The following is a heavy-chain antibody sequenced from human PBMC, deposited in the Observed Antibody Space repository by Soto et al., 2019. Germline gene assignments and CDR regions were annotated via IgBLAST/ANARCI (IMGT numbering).Heavy chain of an antibody. CDR1: GGSISSYY. J-gene: IGHJ4*02. V-gene: IGHV4-59*01. CDR2: IFYSGST. D-gene: IGHD5-18*01. CDR3: ARKGYNYDY. Sequence: PSETLSLTCTVSGGSISSYYWSWIRQPPGKGLEWIGYIFYSGSTNYNPSLKSRVTISVDTSKNQFSLKLSSVTAADTAVYYCARKGYNYDYWGQGTLVTVSS.